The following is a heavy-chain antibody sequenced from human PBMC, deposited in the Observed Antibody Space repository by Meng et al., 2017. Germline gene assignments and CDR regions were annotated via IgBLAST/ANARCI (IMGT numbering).Heavy chain of an antibody. D-gene: IGHD3-10*01. CDR3: ARGDYYGSGSYLPYYGMDV. CDR1: GGSISSSSYY. CDR2: IYYRGSS. V-gene: IGHV4-39*07. Sequence: SETLSLTCTVSGGSISSSSYYWGWIRQPPGKGLVWIGSIYYRGSSYYNPSLKSRVTISVDTSKNQFSLKLSSVTAADTAVYYCARGDYYGSGSYLPYYGMDVWGQGTTVTVSS. J-gene: IGHJ6*02.